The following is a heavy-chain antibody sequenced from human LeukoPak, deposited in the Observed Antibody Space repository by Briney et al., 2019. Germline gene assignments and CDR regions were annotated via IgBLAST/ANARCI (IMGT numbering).Heavy chain of an antibody. D-gene: IGHD6-6*01. V-gene: IGHV3-23*01. CDR2: ISSSGRST. J-gene: IGHJ4*02. Sequence: PGGSLRLSCATSGFTFSTYAMTWVRQAPGKGLEWVSNISSSGRSTYYADSVKGRFTVSRDNSRNTLFLQMNSLRVEETAVYYCAKILADSSSGYWGQGTLVTVSS. CDR1: GFTFSTYA. CDR3: AKILADSSSGY.